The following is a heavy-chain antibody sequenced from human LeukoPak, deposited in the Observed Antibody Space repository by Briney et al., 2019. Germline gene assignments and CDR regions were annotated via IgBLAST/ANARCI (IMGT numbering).Heavy chain of an antibody. Sequence: GGSLRLSCAASGFTFNFFSMYWVRQSPGKGLEWVAVISYDATNEYYADSVKGRFTISRDDSKSTLYLQMNSLRAEDTAVYYCVRDFASGSYYNLFDYWGQGTPVTVSS. D-gene: IGHD3-10*01. CDR3: VRDFASGSYYNLFDY. CDR2: ISYDATNE. J-gene: IGHJ4*02. CDR1: GFTFNFFS. V-gene: IGHV3-30*04.